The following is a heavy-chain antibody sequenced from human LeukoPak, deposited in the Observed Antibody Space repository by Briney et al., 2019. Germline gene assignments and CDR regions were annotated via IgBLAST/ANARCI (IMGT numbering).Heavy chain of an antibody. CDR3: TTDSGRDCSSTSCPPDY. J-gene: IGHJ4*02. CDR2: IKSKTDGGTT. Sequence: GGSLRLSCAASGFTFSNAWMSWVRQAPGKGLEWVGRIKSKTDGGTTDYAAPVKGRFTISRDDSKNTLYLQMNSLKTEDTAVYYCTTDSGRDCSSTSCPPDYWGQGTLVTVSS. D-gene: IGHD2-2*01. CDR1: GFTFSNAW. V-gene: IGHV3-15*01.